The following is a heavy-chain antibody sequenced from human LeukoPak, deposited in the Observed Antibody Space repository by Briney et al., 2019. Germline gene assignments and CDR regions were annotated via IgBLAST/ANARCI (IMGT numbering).Heavy chain of an antibody. CDR3: ARIAVADGYYYYMDV. J-gene: IGHJ6*03. Sequence: GGSLRLSCAASGFTFSSAWMSWVRQAPGKGLEWVGRIKSKTDGGTTDYAAPVKGRFTISRDNAKNSLYLQMNSLRAEDTAVYYCARIAVADGYYYYMDVWGKGTTVTVSS. CDR1: GFTFSSAW. D-gene: IGHD6-19*01. V-gene: IGHV3-15*01. CDR2: IKSKTDGGTT.